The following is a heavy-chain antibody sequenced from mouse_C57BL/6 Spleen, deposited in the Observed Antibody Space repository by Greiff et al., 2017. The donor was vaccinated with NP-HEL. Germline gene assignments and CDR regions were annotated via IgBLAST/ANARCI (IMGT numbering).Heavy chain of an antibody. CDR3: ARSPLYYDYDVVYYAMDY. CDR1: GYTFTDYN. D-gene: IGHD2-4*01. J-gene: IGHJ4*01. CDR2: INPNNGGT. Sequence: EVQLQQSGPELVKPGASVKIPCKASGYTFTDYNMDWVKQSHGKSLEWIGDINPNNGGTIYNQKFKGKATLTVDKSSSTAYMELRSLTSEDTAVYYCARSPLYYDYDVVYYAMDYWGQGTSVTVSS. V-gene: IGHV1-18*01.